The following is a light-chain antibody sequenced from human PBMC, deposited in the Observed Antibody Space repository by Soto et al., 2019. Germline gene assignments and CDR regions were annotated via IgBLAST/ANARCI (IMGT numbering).Light chain of an antibody. CDR1: QSISSSY. CDR3: QQYGSSPPIT. CDR2: GAS. Sequence: EIVLTQSPGTLSLSPGEGATLSCRASQSISSSYLAWSQQKPGQAPRLLIYGASSRATGVPDRFSGSGSGTDFTLTISRLEPEDFAVYSCQQYGSSPPITLGGGTKVEFK. J-gene: IGKJ4*01. V-gene: IGKV3-20*01.